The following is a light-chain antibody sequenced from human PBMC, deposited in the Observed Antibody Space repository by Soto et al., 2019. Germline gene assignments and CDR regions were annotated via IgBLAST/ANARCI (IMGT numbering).Light chain of an antibody. J-gene: IGLJ3*02. CDR1: KSDIGSNT. V-gene: IGLV1-44*01. CDR2: TNN. CDR3: ATWDDSLNVCV. Sequence: QLVLTQPPSASGTPGQRVTISCSGGKSDIGSNTVYWFQQLPGTAPRLVIYTNNQRPSGVPDRFSGSKSGTSASLVISGLQSEDEAEYYCATWDDSLNVCVFGGGTKLTVL.